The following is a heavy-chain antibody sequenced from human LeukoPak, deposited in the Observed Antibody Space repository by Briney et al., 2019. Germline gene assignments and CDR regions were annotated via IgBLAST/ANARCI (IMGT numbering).Heavy chain of an antibody. V-gene: IGHV1-69*06. J-gene: IGHJ4*02. D-gene: IGHD3-22*01. CDR3: VRDYDRSGPQKNYFDF. CDR2: IVPMYDTA. Sequence: GASVKVSCKAPGGTFSSYAVSWVRQAPGQGLEWMGRIVPMYDTADYAQRFQGRVTITADKSTGTVFMELSSLRSEDTGIYYCVRDYDRSGPQKNYFDFWGQGTLVTVSS. CDR1: GGTFSSYA.